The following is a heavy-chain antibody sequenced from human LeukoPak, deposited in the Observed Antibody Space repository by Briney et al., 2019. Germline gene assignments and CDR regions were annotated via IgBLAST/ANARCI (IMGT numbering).Heavy chain of an antibody. CDR3: AKLMMRPTYYYDSSGYSYYFVY. CDR2: ISGSGGST. V-gene: IGHV3-23*01. Sequence: GGSLRLSCAASGFTFSSYAMSWVRQAPGKGLEWVSDISGSGGSTYYADSVKGRFTISRDNSKNTLYLQMNSLRAEDTAVYYCAKLMMRPTYYYDSSGYSYYFVYWGQGTLVTVSS. D-gene: IGHD3-22*01. J-gene: IGHJ4*02. CDR1: GFTFSSYA.